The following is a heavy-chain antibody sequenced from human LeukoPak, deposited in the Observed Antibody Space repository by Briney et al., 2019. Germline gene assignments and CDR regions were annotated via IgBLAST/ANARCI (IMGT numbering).Heavy chain of an antibody. J-gene: IGHJ4*02. CDR3: ARGHYDFWSGSQRRGYFDY. V-gene: IGHV4-4*02. Sequence: KPSETLSLTCAVSGGSISSSNWWSWVRQPPGKGLEWIGEIYHSGSTNYNPSLKSRVTISVDKSKNQFSLNLSSVTAADTAVYYCARGHYDFWSGSQRRGYFDYWGQGTLVTVSS. CDR2: IYHSGST. D-gene: IGHD3-3*01. CDR1: GGSISSSNW.